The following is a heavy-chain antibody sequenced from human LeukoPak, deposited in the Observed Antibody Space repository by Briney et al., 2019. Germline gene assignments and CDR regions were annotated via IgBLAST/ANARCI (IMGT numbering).Heavy chain of an antibody. V-gene: IGHV7-4-1*02. J-gene: IGHJ3*01. D-gene: IGHD4/OR15-4a*01. CDR2: INTNTGNP. Sequence: ASVKVSCKASGYTFTSYAMNWVRQAPGQGLEWMGWINTNTGNPTYAQGFTGRFVFSLDTSVSTAYLQMSSLKAEDTAIYFCARADFGSGAKGLWCWGQGTMVTVSP. CDR3: ARADFGSGAKGLWC. CDR1: GYTFTSYA.